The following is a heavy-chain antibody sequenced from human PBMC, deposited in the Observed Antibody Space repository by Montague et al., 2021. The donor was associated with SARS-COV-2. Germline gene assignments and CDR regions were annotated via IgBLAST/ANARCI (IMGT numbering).Heavy chain of an antibody. CDR1: GDSISYLY. D-gene: IGHD6-13*01. Sequence: SETLSLTCTVSGDSISYLYWSWIRQPAGKGLEWIGRVAASGSTNYNPSXNSRVTMSVDTSKKQVSLRLSPVTAADTAVYYRARDVVAAPGTFDYWGQGTLVTVSS. V-gene: IGHV4-4*07. J-gene: IGHJ4*02. CDR2: VAASGST. CDR3: ARDVVAAPGTFDY.